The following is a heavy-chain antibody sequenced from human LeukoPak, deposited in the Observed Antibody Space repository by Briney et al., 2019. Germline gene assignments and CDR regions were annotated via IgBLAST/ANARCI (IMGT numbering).Heavy chain of an antibody. V-gene: IGHV3-30*02. Sequence: GGSLRLSCAASGFPFSTYGMHWVRQAPGKGLDWVAFIRYDGSEGYYADSVKDRFTVSRDNSKNTLYLQMNSLRSEDTAVYYCAREYSSSSDTYYFDYWGQGTLVTVSS. CDR1: GFPFSTYG. CDR2: IRYDGSEG. J-gene: IGHJ4*02. CDR3: AREYSSSSDTYYFDY. D-gene: IGHD6-6*01.